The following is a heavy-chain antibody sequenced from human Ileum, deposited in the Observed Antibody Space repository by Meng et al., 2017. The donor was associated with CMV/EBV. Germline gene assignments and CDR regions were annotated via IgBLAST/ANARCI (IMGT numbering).Heavy chain of an antibody. CDR2: INPNSGGT. CDR3: ARLQHFGSGTYDY. J-gene: IGHJ4*02. V-gene: IGHV1-2*02. D-gene: IGHD3-10*01. CDR1: GYTFTDYY. Sequence: ASVKVSCKASGYTFTDYYIHWVRQAPGQGLEWMGWINPNSGGTSFAQKFQGRVTMTTDTPISTAYMEVNRLRSDDTAVYYCARLQHFGSGTYDYWGRGTLVTVSS.